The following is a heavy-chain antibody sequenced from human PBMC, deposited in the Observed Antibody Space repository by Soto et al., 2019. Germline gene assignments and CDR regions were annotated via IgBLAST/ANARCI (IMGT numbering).Heavy chain of an antibody. CDR2: INPNNAST. D-gene: IGHD3-3*01. CDR3: ARFKVLRFLEWSHNGLDP. J-gene: IGHJ5*02. CDR1: GCTFTGYY. V-gene: IGHV1-2*02. Sequence: ASVKVSCQASGCTFTGYYMHWVRQAPPQGLEWRGWINPNNASTNYAQKFQGRVTMTRETSISTACMELSRLRSQDTAVYYCARFKVLRFLEWSHNGLDPWGQGPLVTVSS.